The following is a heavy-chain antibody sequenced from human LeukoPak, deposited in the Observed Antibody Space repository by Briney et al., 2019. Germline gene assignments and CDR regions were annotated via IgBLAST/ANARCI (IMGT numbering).Heavy chain of an antibody. Sequence: ETLSLTCTVSGGSISSSSYYWGWIRQPPGKGLEWVANIKQDGSEKYYVDSVKGRFTISRDNAKNSLYLQMNSLRAEDTAVYYCVYSGDYEKGYWGQGTLVTVSS. CDR2: IKQDGSEK. D-gene: IGHD4-17*01. CDR3: VYSGDYEKGY. CDR1: GGSISSSSYY. V-gene: IGHV3-7*01. J-gene: IGHJ4*02.